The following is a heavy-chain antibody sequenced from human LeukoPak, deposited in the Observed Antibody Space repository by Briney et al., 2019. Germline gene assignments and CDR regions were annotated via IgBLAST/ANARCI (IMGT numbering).Heavy chain of an antibody. CDR2: ISSSSSTI. CDR3: ARDFGRYYFDY. D-gene: IGHD3-10*01. CDR1: GFTFSSYE. V-gene: IGHV3-48*03. J-gene: IGHJ4*02. Sequence: GGSLRLSCAASGFTFSSYEMNWVRQAPGKGLEWVSYISSSSSTIYYADSVKGRFTISRDNAKNSLYLQMNSLRAEDTAVYYCARDFGRYYFDYWGQGTLVTVSS.